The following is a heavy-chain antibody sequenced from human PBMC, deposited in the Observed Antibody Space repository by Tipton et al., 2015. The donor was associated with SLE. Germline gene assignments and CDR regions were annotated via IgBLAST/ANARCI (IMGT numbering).Heavy chain of an antibody. CDR3: ARLSLDSWDLPQCFDS. CDR1: GASISSGTYC. J-gene: IGHJ4*02. CDR2: ICSSGSA. Sequence: TLSLTCSVSGASISSGTYCWSWIRQPAGKGLEWIGRICSSGSASYDPSLKSRVTISVDTSKNQLSLKLTSVTAADTAVYHCARLSLDSWDLPQCFDSWGQGTLVTVSS. V-gene: IGHV4-61*02. D-gene: IGHD1-26*01.